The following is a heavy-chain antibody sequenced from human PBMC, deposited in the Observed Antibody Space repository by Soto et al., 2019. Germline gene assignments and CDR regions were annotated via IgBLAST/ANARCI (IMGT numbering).Heavy chain of an antibody. J-gene: IGHJ2*01. V-gene: IGHV3-7*01. Sequence: EVQLVESGGGLVQPGGSLRLSCAASGFTFSSYWMSWVRQAPGKGLEWVANIKQDGSEKYYVDSVKGRFTISRDNAKNSLYLQMNSLRAEDTAVYYCARDQGYDYIWGSYRPYWYFDLWGRGTLVTVSS. CDR2: IKQDGSEK. CDR3: ARDQGYDYIWGSYRPYWYFDL. CDR1: GFTFSSYW. D-gene: IGHD3-16*02.